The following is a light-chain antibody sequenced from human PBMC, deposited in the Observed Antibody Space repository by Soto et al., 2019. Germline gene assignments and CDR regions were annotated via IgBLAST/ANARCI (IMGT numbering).Light chain of an antibody. CDR1: QSVSNNY. Sequence: EIVLTQSPGTLSLFPGERATLSCRASQSVSNNYLAWYQQKPGQAPRLLIYDASNRATGIPARFSGSGSGTDFTLTISSLEPEDFAVYYCQQRSNWPTFGQGTRLEIK. CDR3: QQRSNWPT. J-gene: IGKJ5*01. CDR2: DAS. V-gene: IGKV3-11*01.